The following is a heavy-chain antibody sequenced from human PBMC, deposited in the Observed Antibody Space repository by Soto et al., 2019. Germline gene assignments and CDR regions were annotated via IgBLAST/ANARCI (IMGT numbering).Heavy chain of an antibody. J-gene: IGHJ5*02. CDR1: GGSISSSSYY. Sequence: SETLYLTCTVSGGSISSSSYYWSWIRQPPGKGLEWVGYIYYGGSTSYNPSLKSRVTISLETSKSQFSLRLTSVTAADSAVYYCARLGAYYPSIDPWGPGTLVTVSS. CDR2: IYYGGST. V-gene: IGHV4-61*05. D-gene: IGHD2-21*01. CDR3: ARLGAYYPSIDP.